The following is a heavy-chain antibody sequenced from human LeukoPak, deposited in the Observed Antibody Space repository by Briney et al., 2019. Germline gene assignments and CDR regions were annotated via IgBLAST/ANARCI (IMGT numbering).Heavy chain of an antibody. D-gene: IGHD2-2*01. Sequence: ASVKVSCKASGYTFTSYYMHWVRQAPGQGLEWMGIINPSGGSTSYAQKFQGRVTMTRDTSTSTVYMELSSLRSEDTAVYYCASHCSSTSCYADYYYMDVWGKGTTVTVSS. V-gene: IGHV1-46*01. J-gene: IGHJ6*03. CDR3: ASHCSSTSCYADYYYMDV. CDR2: INPSGGST. CDR1: GYTFTSYY.